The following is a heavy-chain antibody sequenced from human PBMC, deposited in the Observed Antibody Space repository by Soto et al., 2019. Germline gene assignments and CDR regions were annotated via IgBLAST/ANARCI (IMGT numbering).Heavy chain of an antibody. Sequence: QVQLVQSGAEVKKPGASVKVSCKASGYTFTSYAMHWVRQAPGQRLEWMGWINAGNGNTKYSQKFQGRVTITRDTSASTAYMELSSLRSEDTAVYYCARGLQVSAHQTYWYFDLWGRGTLVTVSS. V-gene: IGHV1-3*01. D-gene: IGHD4-4*01. CDR2: INAGNGNT. J-gene: IGHJ2*01. CDR1: GYTFTSYA. CDR3: ARGLQVSAHQTYWYFDL.